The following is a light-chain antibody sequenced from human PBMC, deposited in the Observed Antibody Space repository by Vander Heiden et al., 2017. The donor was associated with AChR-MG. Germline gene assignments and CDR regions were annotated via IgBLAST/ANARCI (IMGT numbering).Light chain of an antibody. CDR1: SSNIGAGYD. CDR3: QSYDSSLRGSV. J-gene: IGLJ2*01. Sequence: QSVLTQPPSVSAAPGQRVTISCTGSSSNIGAGYDVHWYQQIPGTDPKLLIHGNSNRPSGVPNRFSGSKSGTSASLVITGLQAEDEADYYCQSYDSSLRGSVFGGGTKLTVL. CDR2: GNS. V-gene: IGLV1-40*01.